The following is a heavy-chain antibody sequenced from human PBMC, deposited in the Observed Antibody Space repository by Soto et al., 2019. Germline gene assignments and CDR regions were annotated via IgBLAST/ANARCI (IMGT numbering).Heavy chain of an antibody. CDR3: ASNIWTDDADRDGTLNT. CDR2: LSSSGAT. CDR1: GGSVSDND. J-gene: IGHJ3*01. D-gene: IGHD1-1*01. Sequence: QMQLEESGPGLVKPSETLSLTCSVSGGSVSDNDWHWIRQSPGKGLEWIGKLSSSGATSYSPPLKSRVTISLDSSKKQVSLKMTSVTAADAALYYCASNIWTDDADRDGTLNTWGQGTQVTVSS. V-gene: IGHV4-4*09.